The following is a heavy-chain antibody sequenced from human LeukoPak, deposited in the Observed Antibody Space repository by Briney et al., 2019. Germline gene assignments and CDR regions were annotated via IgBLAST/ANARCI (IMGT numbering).Heavy chain of an antibody. CDR1: GFTFSSYA. V-gene: IGHV3-23*01. CDR2: ISGSGGST. D-gene: IGHD3-22*01. CDR3: ARTLYDTSGYYYYYYYMDV. J-gene: IGHJ6*03. Sequence: GGSLRLSCAASGFTFSSYAMSWVRQAPGKGLEWVSAISGSGGSTYYADSVKGRFTISRDNAKNSLYLQMNSLRAADTAVYYCARTLYDTSGYYYYYYYMDVWGKGTTVTVSS.